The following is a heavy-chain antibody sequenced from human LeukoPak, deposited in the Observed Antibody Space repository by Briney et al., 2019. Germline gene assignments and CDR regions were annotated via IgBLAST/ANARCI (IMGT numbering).Heavy chain of an antibody. CDR3: AKVRFGVTARYHFDF. Sequence: PGGSLRLSCAASGFTVSSNYMSWVRQAPGKGLEWVSTISTSGGSTYYADSVKGRFTISRDNSKNTLYLQMNSLRAEDTAVYYCAKVRFGVTARYHFDFWGQGTLVTVSS. CDR2: ISTSGGST. D-gene: IGHD3-10*01. CDR1: GFTVSSNY. J-gene: IGHJ4*02. V-gene: IGHV3-23*01.